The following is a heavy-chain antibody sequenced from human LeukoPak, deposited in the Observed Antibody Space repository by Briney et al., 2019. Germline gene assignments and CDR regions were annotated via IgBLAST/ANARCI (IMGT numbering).Heavy chain of an antibody. CDR2: INPSGGST. CDR3: ARTIYYYDSSGYYLDY. CDR1: GYTFTSYY. J-gene: IGHJ4*02. V-gene: IGHV1-46*01. Sequence: ASVKVSCKASGYTFTSYYMHWVRQAPGQGLEWMGIINPSGGSTSYAQKFQGRVTMTRDMSTSTVYMELSSLRSEDTAVYYCARTIYYYDSSGYYLDYWGQGTLVTVSS. D-gene: IGHD3-22*01.